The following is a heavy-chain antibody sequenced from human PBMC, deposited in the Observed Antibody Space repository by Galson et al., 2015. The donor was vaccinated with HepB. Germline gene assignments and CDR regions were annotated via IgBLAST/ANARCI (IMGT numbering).Heavy chain of an antibody. CDR2: ISSSGSTI. CDR1: GFTFSDYY. V-gene: IGHV3-11*01. J-gene: IGHJ6*03. D-gene: IGHD6-19*01. Sequence: SLRLSCAASGFTFSDYYMSWIRQAPGKGLEWVSYISSSGSTIYYADSVKGRFTISRDNAKNSLYLQMNSLRAEDTAVYYCARDVAYSSGFDYYYYMDVWGKATTVTVSS. CDR3: ARDVAYSSGFDYYYYMDV.